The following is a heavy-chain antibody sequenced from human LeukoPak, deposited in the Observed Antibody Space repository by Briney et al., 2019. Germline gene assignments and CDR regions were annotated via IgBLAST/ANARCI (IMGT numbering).Heavy chain of an antibody. V-gene: IGHV1-2*02. D-gene: IGHD1-26*01. CDR3: ARDRNRIVGATIPLLRDWFDP. Sequence: ASVKVSCKASGYTFTDYYMHWVRQAPGQGLEWMGWINPNSGGTNYAQKFQGGVTMTRDTSISTAYMELSRLRSEDTAVYYCARDRNRIVGATIPLLRDWFDPWGQGTLVTVSS. J-gene: IGHJ5*02. CDR2: INPNSGGT. CDR1: GYTFTDYY.